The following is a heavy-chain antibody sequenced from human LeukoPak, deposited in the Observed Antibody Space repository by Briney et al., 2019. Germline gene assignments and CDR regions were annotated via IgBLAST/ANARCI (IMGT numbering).Heavy chain of an antibody. D-gene: IGHD6-13*01. CDR1: GFTFSSYA. CDR3: ARSESSWLQGGEFDY. Sequence: PGRSLRLSCAAAGFTFSSYAMHWVHQAPSKGLEWAAVISYDGSSKYYADSVKGRLTISINHTKNTLYLQMTRLTAKDTAVYDCARSESSWLQGGEFDYWGQGTLVNVSS. V-gene: IGHV3-30-3*01. CDR2: ISYDGSSK. J-gene: IGHJ4*02.